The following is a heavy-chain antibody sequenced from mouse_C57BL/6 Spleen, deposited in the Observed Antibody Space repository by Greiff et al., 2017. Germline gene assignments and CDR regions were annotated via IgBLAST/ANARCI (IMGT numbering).Heavy chain of an antibody. CDR2: IDPSDSYT. CDR3: AICYYGSSYVWYFDV. D-gene: IGHD1-1*01. CDR1: GYTFTSYW. J-gene: IGHJ1*03. V-gene: IGHV1-69*01. Sequence: VQLQQPGAELVMPGASVKLSCKASGYTFTSYWMHWVKQRPGQGLEWIGEIDPSDSYTNYNQKFKGKSTLTVDKSSSTAYMQLSSLTSEDSAVXYCAICYYGSSYVWYFDVWGTGTTVTVSS.